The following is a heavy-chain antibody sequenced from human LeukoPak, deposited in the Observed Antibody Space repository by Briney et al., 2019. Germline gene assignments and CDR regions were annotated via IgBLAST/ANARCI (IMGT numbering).Heavy chain of an antibody. CDR1: GFTSSSYA. D-gene: IGHD6-13*01. Sequence: SGGSLRLSCAASGFTSSSYAMSWVRQAPGKGLEWVSAISGSGGSTYYADSVKGRFTISRDNSKNTLYLQMNSLRAEDTAVYYCAKSPRGSWYPFDYWGQGTPVTVSS. CDR3: AKSPRGSWYPFDY. J-gene: IGHJ4*02. V-gene: IGHV3-23*01. CDR2: ISGSGGST.